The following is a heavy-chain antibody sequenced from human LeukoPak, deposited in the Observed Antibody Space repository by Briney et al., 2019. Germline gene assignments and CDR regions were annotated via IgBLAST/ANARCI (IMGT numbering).Heavy chain of an antibody. V-gene: IGHV3-21*01. J-gene: IGHJ4*02. D-gene: IGHD6-19*01. CDR1: GFSFNSYA. Sequence: PGGSLRLSCAASGFSFNSYAMNWGRQAPGKGLEWVSFISSGSSYKYYADSVKGRFTISRDNAKNSLYLQMNSLRAEDTAVYYCARKLEQWLVAPGDYWGQGTLVTVSS. CDR2: ISSGSSYK. CDR3: ARKLEQWLVAPGDY.